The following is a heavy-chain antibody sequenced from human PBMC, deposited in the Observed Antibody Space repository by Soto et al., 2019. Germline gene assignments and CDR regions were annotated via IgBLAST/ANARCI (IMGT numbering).Heavy chain of an antibody. J-gene: IGHJ4*02. CDR2: IIPIFGTA. D-gene: IGHD5-12*01. CDR1: GGTFSSYA. Sequence: QVQLVQSGAEVKRPGSSVKVSCKASGGTFSSYAFSWVRQAPGQGLEWMGGIIPIFGTANYAQKFQGRVTITADESTSTAYMELSSLRSDDTAVYYCASGNSGYARFDYWGQGTLVTVSS. CDR3: ASGNSGYARFDY. V-gene: IGHV1-69*01.